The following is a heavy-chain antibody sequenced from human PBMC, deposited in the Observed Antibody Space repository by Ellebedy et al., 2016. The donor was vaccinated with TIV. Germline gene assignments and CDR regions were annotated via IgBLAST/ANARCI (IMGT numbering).Heavy chain of an antibody. J-gene: IGHJ4*02. Sequence: GESLKISCAASGCTFSSYAVSLVRQAPGKGLEWVSAISGSGGTTYYADSVKGRFTIFRDNSKNTLYLQLNSLRAEDTAVYYCAKDLGVGDVQIDYWGQGTLVTVSS. CDR1: GCTFSSYA. D-gene: IGHD3-3*01. V-gene: IGHV3-23*01. CDR2: ISGSGGTT. CDR3: AKDLGVGDVQIDY.